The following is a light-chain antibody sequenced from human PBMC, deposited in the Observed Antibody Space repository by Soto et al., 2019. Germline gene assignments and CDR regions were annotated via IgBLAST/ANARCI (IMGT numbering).Light chain of an antibody. V-gene: IGLV2-14*01. Sequence: QSALTQPASVSGSPGQSITISCTGSGRDIGAYDYVSWYQQHPGKAPKLIIYGVKNRPSGVSNRFSASKSAFTASLTISGLQTEDEADEYCSSYTTSYFYVFGPGTKLTVL. CDR2: GVK. J-gene: IGLJ1*01. CDR3: SSYTTSYFYV. CDR1: GRDIGAYDY.